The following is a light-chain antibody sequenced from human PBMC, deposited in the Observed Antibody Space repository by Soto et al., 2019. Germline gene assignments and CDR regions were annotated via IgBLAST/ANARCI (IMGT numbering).Light chain of an antibody. CDR3: QQYDTYYT. V-gene: IGKV1-5*01. CDR1: QSVSNW. CDR2: DVS. Sequence: DIQLTQSPSTLSASVGDRVTITCRASQSVSNWLAWYQQKPGKAPTLLIYDVSRLETGVPSRFSGSGSGTEFTLTINSLQPEDFATDFCQQYDTYYTFGQGTRLEIK. J-gene: IGKJ5*01.